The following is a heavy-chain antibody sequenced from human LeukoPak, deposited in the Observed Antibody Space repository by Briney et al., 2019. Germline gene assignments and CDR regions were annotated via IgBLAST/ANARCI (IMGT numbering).Heavy chain of an antibody. D-gene: IGHD2-15*01. CDR2: ISYDGSNK. CDR3: ARHRGSDY. V-gene: IGHV3-30-3*01. J-gene: IGHJ4*02. CDR1: GFTFSSYA. Sequence: PGRSLRLSCAASGFTFSSYAMHWVRQAPGKGLEWVAVISYDGSNKYYADSVKGRFTISRDNSKNTLYLQMNSLRAEDTAVYYCARHRGSDYWGLGTLVTVSS.